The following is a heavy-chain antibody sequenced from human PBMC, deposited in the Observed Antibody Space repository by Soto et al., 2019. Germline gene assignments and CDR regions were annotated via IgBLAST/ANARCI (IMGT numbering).Heavy chain of an antibody. D-gene: IGHD3-16*01. CDR1: GYTFTNFG. V-gene: IGHV1-18*01. J-gene: IGHJ4*02. Sequence: QVQLVKSGAEVKKPGASVKVSCKASGYTFTNFGISWVRKAPGQGLEWMGWISAYNGNTTYAQTFKGRVTMPPDTPTSTAYMELRSLRSDDTDVYYCARGGTPIGYWGQGTLVTVSS. CDR3: ARGGTPIGY. CDR2: ISAYNGNT.